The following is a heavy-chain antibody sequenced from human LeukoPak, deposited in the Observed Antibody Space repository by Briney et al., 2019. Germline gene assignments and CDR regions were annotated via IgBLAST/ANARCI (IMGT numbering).Heavy chain of an antibody. D-gene: IGHD3-3*01. Sequence: GASVKVSCKASGYTFTSYYMHWVRQAPGQGLEWMGIINPSGGSTSYAQKFQGRVTMTRDTSTSTVYMELSSLRSEDTAVYYCAIDSVLRFLEWFPSWFDPWGQGTLVTVSS. CDR2: INPSGGST. CDR3: AIDSVLRFLEWFPSWFDP. CDR1: GYTFTSYY. J-gene: IGHJ5*02. V-gene: IGHV1-46*01.